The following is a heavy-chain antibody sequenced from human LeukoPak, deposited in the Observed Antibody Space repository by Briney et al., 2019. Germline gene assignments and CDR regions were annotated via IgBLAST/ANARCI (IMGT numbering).Heavy chain of an antibody. J-gene: IGHJ5*02. CDR3: AAQWLERLNWFDP. CDR2: IYYSGST. V-gene: IGHV4-39*01. CDR1: GGSISSSSYY. Sequence: PSETLSLTCTVSGGSISSSSYYWGWIRQPPGKGLEWIGSIYYSGSTYYHPSLKSRVTISVDTSKNQFSLKLSSVTAADTAVYYCAAQWLERLNWFDPWGQGTLVTVSS. D-gene: IGHD6-19*01.